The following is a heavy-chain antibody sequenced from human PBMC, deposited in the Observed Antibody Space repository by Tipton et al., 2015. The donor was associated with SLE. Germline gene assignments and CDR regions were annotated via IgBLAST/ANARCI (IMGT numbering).Heavy chain of an antibody. J-gene: IGHJ4*02. CDR1: GFTFSSYE. D-gene: IGHD6-13*01. CDR2: ISSSGSTI. CDR3: AKDRSGYSSSSDY. V-gene: IGHV3-48*03. Sequence: SLRLSCAASGFTFSSYEMNWVRQAPGKGLEWVSYISSSGSTIYYADSVKGRFTISRDNSKNTLYLQMNSLRAEDTAVYYCAKDRSGYSSSSDYWGQGTLVTVSS.